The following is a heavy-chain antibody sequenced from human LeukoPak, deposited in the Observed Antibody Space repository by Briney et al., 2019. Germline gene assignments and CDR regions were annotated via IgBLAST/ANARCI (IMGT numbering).Heavy chain of an antibody. Sequence: SETLSLTCAVYGGSFSGYYWSWIRQPPGKGLEWIGEINHSGSTNYNPSLKSRVTISVDTSKNQFSLKLSSVTVADTAVYYCARVRGYCTNGVCSAWGQGTLVTVSS. CDR1: GGSFSGYY. V-gene: IGHV4-34*01. J-gene: IGHJ5*02. CDR2: INHSGST. D-gene: IGHD2-8*01. CDR3: ARVRGYCTNGVCSA.